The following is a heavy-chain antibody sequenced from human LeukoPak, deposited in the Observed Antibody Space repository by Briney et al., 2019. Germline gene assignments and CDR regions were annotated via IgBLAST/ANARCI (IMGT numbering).Heavy chain of an antibody. CDR1: GGTFSSYA. D-gene: IGHD3-3*01. CDR3: ASLIWSGYSYYMDV. V-gene: IGHV1-69*13. CDR2: IIPIFGTA. J-gene: IGHJ6*03. Sequence: SVKVSCKASGGTFSSYAISWVRQAPGQGLEWMGGIIPIFGTANYAQKFQGRVTITADESTSTAYMELSSLRSEDTAVYYCASLIWSGYSYYMDVWGKGTTVTLSS.